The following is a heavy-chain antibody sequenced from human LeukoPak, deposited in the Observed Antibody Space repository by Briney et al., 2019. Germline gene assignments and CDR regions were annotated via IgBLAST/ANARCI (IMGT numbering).Heavy chain of an antibody. CDR2: IYYSGST. V-gene: IGHV4-59*01. J-gene: IGHJ6*02. Sequence: TSETLSLTCTVSGGSINSYYWTWIRQPPGKGLEWIGYIYYSGSTNYNPSLISRVTISIDTSKNHSSLKLSSVTAADTAIYYCARTSRHFYGSGSNLTPWPADMDVLGQGTKVTVSS. CDR3: ARTSRHFYGSGSNLTPWPADMDV. D-gene: IGHD3-10*01. CDR1: GGSINSYY.